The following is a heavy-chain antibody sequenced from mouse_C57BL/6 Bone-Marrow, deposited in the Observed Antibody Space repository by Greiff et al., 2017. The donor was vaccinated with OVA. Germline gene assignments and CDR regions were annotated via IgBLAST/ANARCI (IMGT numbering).Heavy chain of an antibody. Sequence: EVKLMESGGGLVQPGGSLKLSCAASGFTFSDYGMAWVRQAPRKGPEWVAFISNLAYSIYYADTVTGRFTISRENAKNTLYLEMSSLRSEDTAMYYCARPHYYGSSPAWFAYWGQGTLVTVSA. J-gene: IGHJ3*01. CDR2: ISNLAYSI. CDR3: ARPHYYGSSPAWFAY. V-gene: IGHV5-15*01. CDR1: GFTFSDYG. D-gene: IGHD1-1*01.